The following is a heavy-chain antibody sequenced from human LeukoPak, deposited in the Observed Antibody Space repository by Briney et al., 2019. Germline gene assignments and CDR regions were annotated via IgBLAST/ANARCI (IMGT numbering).Heavy chain of an antibody. D-gene: IGHD1-26*01. CDR3: AKARGESRGASNY. CDR1: GFTFSSYA. CDR2: ISGSGDTT. Sequence: GGSLRLSCAASGFTFSSYAMNWVRQAPGKGLEWVSFISGSGDTTYYADSVKGRFTISRDSSKNTLYLQMNSRRAEDTAVYYCAKARGESRGASNYWGQGTLVTVSS. J-gene: IGHJ4*02. V-gene: IGHV3-23*01.